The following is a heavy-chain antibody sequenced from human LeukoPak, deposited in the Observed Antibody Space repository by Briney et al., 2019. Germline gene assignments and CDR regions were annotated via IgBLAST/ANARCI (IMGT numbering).Heavy chain of an antibody. CDR3: APVGDILTGYYPPYMDV. CDR1: GGSISSSSYD. J-gene: IGHJ6*03. V-gene: IGHV4-39*01. Sequence: PSETLSLTCTVSGGSISSSSYDWGWIRQPPGKGLGWIGRIYYSGSTYYNPSLKSRVTISVDTSKTQFSLKLSPVTAADTAVYYCAPVGDILTGYYPPYMDVWGKGTTVTVSS. D-gene: IGHD3-9*01. CDR2: IYYSGST.